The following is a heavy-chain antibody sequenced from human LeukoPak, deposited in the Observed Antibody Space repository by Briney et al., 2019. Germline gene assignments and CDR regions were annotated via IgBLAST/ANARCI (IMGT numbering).Heavy chain of an antibody. J-gene: IGHJ6*03. Sequence: GGSLRLSCAASGFTFSSYAMHWVRQAPGKGLEWVAVISYDGSNKYYADSVKGRFTISRDNSKNTLYLQMNSLKTEDTALYYCTREGNGITGGYYYMDVWGKGTTVTISS. CDR1: GFTFSSYA. CDR3: TREGNGITGGYYYMDV. V-gene: IGHV3-30*04. D-gene: IGHD1-14*01. CDR2: ISYDGSNK.